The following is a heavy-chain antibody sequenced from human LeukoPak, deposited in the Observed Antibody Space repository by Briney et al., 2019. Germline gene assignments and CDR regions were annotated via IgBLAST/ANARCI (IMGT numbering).Heavy chain of an antibody. V-gene: IGHV3-30*18. CDR2: ISDDGRRK. CDR1: GFSFISYG. CDR3: AKRPSDYGDYVSYFDY. D-gene: IGHD4-17*01. Sequence: GGSLRLSCAASGFSFISYGMHWVRQAPGKGLEWVGVISDDGRRKDYADSVKGRFTISRDNSKDTLYLQMNSLRAEDMAVYYCAKRPSDYGDYVSYFDYWGQGTLVTVSS. J-gene: IGHJ4*02.